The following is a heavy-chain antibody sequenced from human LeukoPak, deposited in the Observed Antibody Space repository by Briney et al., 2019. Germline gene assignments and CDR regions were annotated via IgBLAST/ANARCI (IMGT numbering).Heavy chain of an antibody. Sequence: PGGSLRLSCAASGFTFSNYAMSWVRQAPGKGLEWVSGIEGDGGSTFYAESVKGRFTISRDNSKSTLYLQVSSLRAEDTAVYYCASRNWPWGYWGQGTLVTVSS. D-gene: IGHD1-1*01. CDR1: GFTFSNYA. CDR2: IEGDGGST. J-gene: IGHJ4*02. CDR3: ASRNWPWGY. V-gene: IGHV3-23*01.